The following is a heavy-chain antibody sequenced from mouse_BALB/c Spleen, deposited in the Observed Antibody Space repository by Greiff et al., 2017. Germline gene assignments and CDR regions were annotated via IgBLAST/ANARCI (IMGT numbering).Heavy chain of an antibody. Sequence: LQQPGSELVRPGASVKLSCKASGYTFTSYWMPWVKQRHGQGLEWIGNIYPGSGSTNYDEKFKSKGTLTVDTSSSTAYMHLSSLTSEDSAVYYCTRGDFTGTGDYWGQGTTLTVSS. CDR3: TRGDFTGTGDY. CDR2: IYPGSGST. D-gene: IGHD4-1*01. CDR1: GYTFTSYW. J-gene: IGHJ2*01. V-gene: IGHV1S22*01.